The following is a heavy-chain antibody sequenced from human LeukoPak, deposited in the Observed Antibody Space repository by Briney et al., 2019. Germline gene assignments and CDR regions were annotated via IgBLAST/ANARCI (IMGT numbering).Heavy chain of an antibody. Sequence: ASVKVSCKASGYTFTGYYMHWVRQAPGQGLEWMGWIHPNSGGTNYAQKFQGRVTMTRDTSISTAYMELSRLRSDDTAVYYCARAYDSSGYCPDYWGQGTLVTVSS. D-gene: IGHD3-22*01. CDR1: GYTFTGYY. CDR2: IHPNSGGT. CDR3: ARAYDSSGYCPDY. J-gene: IGHJ4*02. V-gene: IGHV1-2*02.